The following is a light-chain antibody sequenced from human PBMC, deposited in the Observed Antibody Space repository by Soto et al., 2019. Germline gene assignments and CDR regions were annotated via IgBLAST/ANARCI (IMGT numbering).Light chain of an antibody. J-gene: IGKJ1*01. CDR2: DAS. V-gene: IGKV3-20*01. CDR3: QQYGSSPPIT. CDR1: QSVGSK. Sequence: EIVMTQSPPTLSVSPGERATLSCRASQSVGSKLAWYQQRPGQAPRLLIYDASNRATGIPARFSGSGSGTDFTLTISRLEPEDFAVYYCQQYGSSPPITFGQGTKVDI.